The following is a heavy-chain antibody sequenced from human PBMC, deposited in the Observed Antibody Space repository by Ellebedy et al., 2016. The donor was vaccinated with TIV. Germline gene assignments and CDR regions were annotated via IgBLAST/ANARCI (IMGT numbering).Heavy chain of an antibody. CDR1: GDSVSTNGVA. CDR3: ARGRASAFDI. V-gene: IGHV6-1*01. CDR2: TYYRSQWFS. J-gene: IGHJ3*02. Sequence: SQTLSLTCVISGDSVSTNGVAWNWLRLSPSRGLEWLGRTYYRSQWFSESAVSVKGRVTINPDASKNQFSLQLDSVSPEDTALYYCARGRASAFDIWGQGTMVTVSS.